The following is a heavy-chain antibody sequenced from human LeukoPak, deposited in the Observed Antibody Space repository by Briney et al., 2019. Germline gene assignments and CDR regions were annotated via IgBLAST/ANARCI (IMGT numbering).Heavy chain of an antibody. V-gene: IGHV3-7*01. D-gene: IGHD2-2*01. CDR2: IRPDGNEK. Sequence: AEGSLRLSCAASGFAFSSYWMTWVRQAPGKGLEWVANIRPDGNEKYYVDSVKGRFTISRDNAKNSLYLQMNSLRAEDTAIYYCARVSIVVVPGSNWFDPWGQGTLVTVSS. CDR3: ARVSIVVVPGSNWFDP. J-gene: IGHJ5*02. CDR1: GFAFSSYW.